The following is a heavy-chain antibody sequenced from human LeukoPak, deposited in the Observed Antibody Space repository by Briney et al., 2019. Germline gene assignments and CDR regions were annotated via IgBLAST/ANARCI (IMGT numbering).Heavy chain of an antibody. CDR3: ARDRSVKVVPIISYGMDV. V-gene: IGHV3-30*04. CDR1: GFTFSSYA. Sequence: AGGSPRLSCAASGFTFSSYAMHWVRQAPGKGLEWVAVISYDGSNKYYADSVKGRFTISRDNSKNTLYLQMNSLRAEDTAVYYCARDRSVKVVPIISYGMDVWGQGTTVTVSS. D-gene: IGHD2-2*01. J-gene: IGHJ6*02. CDR2: ISYDGSNK.